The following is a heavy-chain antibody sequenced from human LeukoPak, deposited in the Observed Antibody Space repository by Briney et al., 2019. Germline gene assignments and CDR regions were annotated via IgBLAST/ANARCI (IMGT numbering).Heavy chain of an antibody. Sequence: GGSLRLSCAASGFTFSSYSMNWVRQAPGKGLEWVSYISSSSSTIYYADSVKGRFTISRDNAKNSLYLQMNSLRAEDTAVYYCASHGNIVTGYQDCWGQGTLVTVSS. V-gene: IGHV3-48*01. CDR2: ISSSSSTI. D-gene: IGHD3-9*01. J-gene: IGHJ4*02. CDR1: GFTFSSYS. CDR3: ASHGNIVTGYQDC.